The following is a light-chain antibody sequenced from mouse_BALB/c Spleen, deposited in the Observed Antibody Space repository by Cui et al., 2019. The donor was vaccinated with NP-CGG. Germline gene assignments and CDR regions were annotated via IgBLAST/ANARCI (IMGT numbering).Light chain of an antibody. CDR3: ALWYSNHWV. Sequence: QVVVTQESALTTSPGETVTLPCRSSTGAVTTSNYANWVQEKPDHLFTGLIGGTNNRTPGVPARFSGSLIGDKAALTITGAQTEDEAIYFCALWYSNHWVFGGGTKLTVL. CDR1: TGAVTTSNY. CDR2: GTN. V-gene: IGLV1*01. J-gene: IGLJ1*01.